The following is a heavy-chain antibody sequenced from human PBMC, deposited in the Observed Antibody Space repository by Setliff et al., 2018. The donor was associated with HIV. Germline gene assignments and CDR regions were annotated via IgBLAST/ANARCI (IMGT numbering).Heavy chain of an antibody. D-gene: IGHD2-21*01. CDR2: MNPNSPDT. J-gene: IGHJ2*01. CDR3: ARGDFDL. CDR1: GYTLTGYY. V-gene: IGHV1-2*02. Sequence: ASVKVSCKASGYTLTGYYVHWVRQAPGQGLEWMGWMNPNSPDTNYAQKFQGRVTMTRDTSISTAYMELTRLKSDDTAIYYCARGDFDLWGRGTLVTVSS.